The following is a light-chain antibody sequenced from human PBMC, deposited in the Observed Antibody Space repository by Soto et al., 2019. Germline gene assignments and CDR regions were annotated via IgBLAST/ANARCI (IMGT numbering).Light chain of an antibody. Sequence: QSALTQPPSASATPGQRVTISCSGSSSNIGGRFVYWYQHLPGTAPKLLIYSNNQRPSGVPDRFSGSKSGTSAFLAISGLRSGDEADYYCAAWDDSLSVYVFGSGTKVTVL. CDR1: SSNIGGRF. V-gene: IGLV1-47*02. CDR2: SNN. CDR3: AAWDDSLSVYV. J-gene: IGLJ1*01.